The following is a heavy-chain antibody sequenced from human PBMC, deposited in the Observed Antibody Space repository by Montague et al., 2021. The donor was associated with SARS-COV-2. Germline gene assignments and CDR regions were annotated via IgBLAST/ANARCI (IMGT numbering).Heavy chain of an antibody. V-gene: IGHV3-11*01. CDR1: GFTFSDYY. Sequence: SLRLSCAASGFTFSDYYMNWIRQAPGKVLEWISYISDTGSTIYXXXSXXXRFAVSRDNTKNSLYLQMNSLRAEDTAVYYCAKALMTYGGNSPVDQWGQGTLVTVSS. CDR3: AKALMTYGGNSPVDQ. CDR2: ISDTGSTI. D-gene: IGHD4-23*01. J-gene: IGHJ4*02.